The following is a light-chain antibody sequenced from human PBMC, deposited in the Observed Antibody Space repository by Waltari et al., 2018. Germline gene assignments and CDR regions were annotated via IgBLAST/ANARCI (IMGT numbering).Light chain of an antibody. CDR2: GAS. CDR3: LQCAASSWT. J-gene: IGKJ1*01. Sequence: DIQMTQSPSNLTASVGDRVTITCRASQSVDRWLTWFQQKPDKAPQLLIYGASGLASGVPSRFSGSGSGTEFTLTISSLQPEDAATYYCLQCAASSWTFGQGTKVEIK. V-gene: IGKV1-5*03. CDR1: QSVDRW.